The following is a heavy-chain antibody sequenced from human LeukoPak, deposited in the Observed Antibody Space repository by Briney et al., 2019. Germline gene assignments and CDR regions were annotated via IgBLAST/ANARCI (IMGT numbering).Heavy chain of an antibody. D-gene: IGHD5-24*01. CDR3: ALGYNDIWEL. V-gene: IGHV4-4*02. Sequence: SGTLSLTCAVSSGSISSSTWWSWVRQQPGKGLEWIGEINHSGSTHYTPSLKSRVTISVDTSDNKFSLKMISVTAADAAVYYCALGYNDIWELWGRGTLVTVSS. CDR1: SGSISSSTW. CDR2: INHSGST. J-gene: IGHJ4*02.